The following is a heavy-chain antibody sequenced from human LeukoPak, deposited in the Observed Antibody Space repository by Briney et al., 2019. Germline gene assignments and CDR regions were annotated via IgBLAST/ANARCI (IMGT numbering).Heavy chain of an antibody. Sequence: PGVSLRLSCAASGFTFSSYSMNWVRQAPGKGLEWVSSISSSSSYIYYADSVKGRFTISRDNAKNSLYLQMNSLRAEDTAVYYCARDSSPPLLRPKGFDYWGQGTLVTVSS. CDR3: ARDSSPPLLRPKGFDY. V-gene: IGHV3-21*01. CDR2: ISSSSSYI. J-gene: IGHJ4*02. D-gene: IGHD2-15*01. CDR1: GFTFSSYS.